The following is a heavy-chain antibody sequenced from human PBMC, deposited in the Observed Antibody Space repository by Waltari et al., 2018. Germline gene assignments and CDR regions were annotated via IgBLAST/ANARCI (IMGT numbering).Heavy chain of an antibody. V-gene: IGHV3-48*03. J-gene: IGHJ6*02. Sequence: ELQLVESGGGLVQPGGSLRIPGVASGFSFGRDERNWVRQAPGKGLEWISYISDGDKSISYAESVKGRFTVSRDNAKNSLHLQMNNLRAEDTATYYCVRDGLGSGWTRVDVWGQGTTVTVSS. D-gene: IGHD2-15*01. CDR2: ISDGDKSI. CDR1: GFSFGRDE. CDR3: VRDGLGSGWTRVDV.